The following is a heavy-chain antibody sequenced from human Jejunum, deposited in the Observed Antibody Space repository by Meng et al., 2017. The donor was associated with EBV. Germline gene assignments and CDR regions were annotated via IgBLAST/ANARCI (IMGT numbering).Heavy chain of an antibody. Sequence: QESGHGLIILSATTSLTFVLPGDSIIDTDGWWSRVCPAPGKGPIGMEKSFQARNTNHTPSRQSKVTMSDDTSKYQFSLNLMSVTATDSDVYYCARGAHYTLDVWGQGTLVTVSS. CDR3: ARGAHYTLDV. CDR1: GDSIIDTDGW. CDR2: SFQARNT. D-gene: IGHD3/OR15-3a*01. V-gene: IGHV4-4*02. J-gene: IGHJ4*02.